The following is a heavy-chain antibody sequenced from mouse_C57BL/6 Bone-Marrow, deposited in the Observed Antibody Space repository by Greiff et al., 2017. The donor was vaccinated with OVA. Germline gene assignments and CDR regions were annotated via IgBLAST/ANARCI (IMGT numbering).Heavy chain of an antibody. CDR1: GFTFSNYW. Sequence: EVKLVESGGGLVQPGGSMKLSCVASGFTFSNYWMNWVRQSPEKGLEWVAQIRLKSDNYATHYAESVKGRFTISRDDSKSSVYLQMNNLRGEDTGIYYCTGGVWYFDVWGTGTTVTVSS. CDR2: IRLKSDNYAT. J-gene: IGHJ1*03. CDR3: TGGVWYFDV. V-gene: IGHV6-3*01.